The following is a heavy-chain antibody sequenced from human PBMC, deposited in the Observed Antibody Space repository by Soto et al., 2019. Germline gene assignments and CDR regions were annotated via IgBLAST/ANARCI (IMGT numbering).Heavy chain of an antibody. Sequence: QVPLQESGPGLVKPSQTLSLTCTVSGGSISSGDYYWSWIRQSPGKGLEWIGYISYSGRAYYNPSLKSRVIISVDTSKDQFYLKLSSVTGADTAVYYCAGNMAARNYYGLDVWGQGTKVTVSS. CDR2: ISYSGRA. J-gene: IGHJ6*02. CDR3: AGNMAARNYYGLDV. V-gene: IGHV4-30-4*01. CDR1: GGSISSGDYY. D-gene: IGHD6-6*01.